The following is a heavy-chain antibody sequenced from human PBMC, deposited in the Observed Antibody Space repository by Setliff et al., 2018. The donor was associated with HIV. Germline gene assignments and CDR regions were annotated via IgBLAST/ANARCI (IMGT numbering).Heavy chain of an antibody. CDR1: GGSISSSIYY. J-gene: IGHJ4*02. D-gene: IGHD6-6*01. CDR2: IYYSGSTYYYGGST. Sequence: PSETLSLTCTVSGGSISSSIYYWGWIRQPPGKGLEWIGFIYYSGSTYYYGGSTYYNPSLKSRVPISVDTSKNQFSLKLSSVTAADTAVYYCARHDTEYSSYPIDYWGQGSLVTVSS. CDR3: ARHDTEYSSYPIDY. V-gene: IGHV4-39*01.